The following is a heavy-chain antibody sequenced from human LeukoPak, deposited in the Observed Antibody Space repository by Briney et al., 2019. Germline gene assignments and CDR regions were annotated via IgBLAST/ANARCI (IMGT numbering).Heavy chain of an antibody. CDR1: GFTFSDYY. J-gene: IGHJ4*02. CDR2: ISSSSSYI. D-gene: IGHD6-13*01. V-gene: IGHV3-11*06. CDR3: ARDLTIAAAGYDY. Sequence: GGSLRLSCAASGFTFSDYYMTWIRQAPGKGLEWVSSISSSSSYIYYADSVKGRFTISRDNAKNSLYLQMNSLRAEDTAVYYCARDLTIAAAGYDYWGQGTLVTVSS.